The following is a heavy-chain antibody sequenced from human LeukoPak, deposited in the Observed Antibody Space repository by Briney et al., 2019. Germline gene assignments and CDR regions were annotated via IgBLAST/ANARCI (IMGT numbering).Heavy chain of an antibody. D-gene: IGHD3-16*01. J-gene: IGHJ4*02. CDR3: AKGRGPTLLY. CDR2: IKEDGSEK. V-gene: IGHV3-7*01. Sequence: GGSLRLSCVASGFTLSSYWMSWVRQVPGKGLEWVANIKEDGSEKNYVDSVKGRFTISRDYAKNSLHLQMNSLRAEDTAVYYCAKGRGPTLLYWGQGTLVTVSS. CDR1: GFTLSSYW.